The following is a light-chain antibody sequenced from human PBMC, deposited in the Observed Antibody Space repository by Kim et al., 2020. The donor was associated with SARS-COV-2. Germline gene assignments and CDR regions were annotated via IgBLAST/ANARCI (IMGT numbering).Light chain of an antibody. Sequence: PRGTVTLSCGSSTGAGTSGHYSYWCQQKPGQAPKTLIYHTNSKLTRAPARFSGSLLGGKAALTLSGAQAEDEAEHYCLLSYRGSRVFGGGTKLTVL. V-gene: IGLV7-46*01. CDR1: TGAGTSGHY. CDR2: HTN. J-gene: IGLJ2*01. CDR3: LLSYRGSRV.